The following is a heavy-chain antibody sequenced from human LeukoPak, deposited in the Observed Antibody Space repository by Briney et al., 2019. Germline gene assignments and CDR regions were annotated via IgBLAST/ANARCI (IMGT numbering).Heavy chain of an antibody. CDR1: GFTFSSYW. V-gene: IGHV3-74*01. CDR2: INSDGSST. CDR3: ARDKGVIGTFDY. Sequence: PGGSLRLSCAASGFTFSSYWMHWVRQAPGKGLVWVSRINSDGSSTSYADSVKGRFTISRDNAKNTLYLQMNSLRAEDTAVHYCARDKGVIGTFDYWGQGTLVTVSS. D-gene: IGHD3-16*02. J-gene: IGHJ4*02.